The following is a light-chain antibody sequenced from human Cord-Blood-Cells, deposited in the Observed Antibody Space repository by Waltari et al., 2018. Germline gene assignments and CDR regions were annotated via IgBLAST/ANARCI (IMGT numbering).Light chain of an antibody. Sequence: DIQMTQSPSTLSASVGDRVTITCRASQSISSWLAWYQQKPGKAPKLLIYDASSLESGVPSRFSGSGSVTEFTLTISSLQPDDFATYYCQQYKSYSTSFGQGTKLEIK. CDR1: QSISSW. CDR3: QQYKSYSTS. V-gene: IGKV1-5*01. CDR2: DAS. J-gene: IGKJ2*01.